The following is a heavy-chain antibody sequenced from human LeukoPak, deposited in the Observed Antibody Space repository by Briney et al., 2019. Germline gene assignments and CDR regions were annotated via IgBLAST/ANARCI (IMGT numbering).Heavy chain of an antibody. CDR1: GVSISSGDYY. V-gene: IGHV4-30-4*08. CDR2: IYYSENT. Sequence: SETLSLTCTLSGVSISSGDYYWNWIRQSGGSGLESIGYIYYSENTSYNQSLKSRVTISAHTSKNQFSLKLSSVTAADTAVYYCASALYYDFWSGYPRELDYWGQGTLVTVSS. J-gene: IGHJ4*02. CDR3: ASALYYDFWSGYPRELDY. D-gene: IGHD3-3*01.